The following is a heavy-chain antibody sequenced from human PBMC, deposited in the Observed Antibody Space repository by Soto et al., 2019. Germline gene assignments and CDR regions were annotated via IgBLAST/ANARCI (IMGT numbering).Heavy chain of an antibody. D-gene: IGHD3-10*01. CDR3: ARESYYGAGANVVAY. V-gene: IGHV4-59*01. Sequence: SETLSLTCTVSGASISTDYWSWIRQSPGKGLEWLGYIYYGGSINYNPSLNSRVIISVDTSKNQFFLKLSSVTTADTAVYYCARESYYGAGANVVAYCGQGTLVIGSS. CDR1: GASISTDY. J-gene: IGHJ4*02. CDR2: IYYGGSI.